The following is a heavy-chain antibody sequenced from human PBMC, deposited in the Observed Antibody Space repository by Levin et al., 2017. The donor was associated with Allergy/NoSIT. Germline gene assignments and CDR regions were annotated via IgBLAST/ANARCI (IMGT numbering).Heavy chain of an antibody. J-gene: IGHJ4*02. CDR1: GSTLGGYA. CDR3: ARGEGGDI. CDR2: LIAVFNTA. Sequence: GASVKVSCKTSGSTLGGYAVNWVRQAPGQGLEWMGGLIAVFNTANYTQKFQDRVTITADESTTTVYMELRGLTSEDTAIYYCARGEGGDIWGQGTLVTGSS. D-gene: IGHD2-21*02. V-gene: IGHV1-69*13.